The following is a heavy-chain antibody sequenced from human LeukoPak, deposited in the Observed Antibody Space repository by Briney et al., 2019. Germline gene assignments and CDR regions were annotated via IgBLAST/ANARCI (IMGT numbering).Heavy chain of an antibody. D-gene: IGHD3-22*01. CDR3: ARDRYYYDSSGYYYVDY. CDR1: GYTFTSYY. Sequence: GGSLRLSCAASGYTFTSYYMHWVRQAPGQGLEWMGIINPSGGSTSYAQKFQGRVTMTRDTSTSTVYMELSSLRSEDTAVYYCARDRYYYDSSGYYYVDYWGQGTLVTVSS. J-gene: IGHJ4*02. V-gene: IGHV1-46*01. CDR2: INPSGGST.